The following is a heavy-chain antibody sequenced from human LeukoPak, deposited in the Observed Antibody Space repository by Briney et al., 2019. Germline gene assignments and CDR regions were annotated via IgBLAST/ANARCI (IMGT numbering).Heavy chain of an antibody. CDR2: ISGSSGLT. V-gene: IGHV3-23*01. CDR1: GFTFSNYA. D-gene: IGHD4-17*01. CDR3: ARRGESASYGDYRFDY. J-gene: IGHJ4*02. Sequence: PGGSLRLSCAASGFTFSNYAMSWGRQAPGRGLEWVSAISGSSGLTYYADSVKGRFTISRDNSKNTLFLQMNSLRAEDTAVYYCARRGESASYGDYRFDYWGQGTLVTVSS.